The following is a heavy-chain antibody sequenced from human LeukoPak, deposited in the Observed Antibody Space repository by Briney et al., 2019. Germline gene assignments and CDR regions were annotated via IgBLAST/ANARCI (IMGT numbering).Heavy chain of an antibody. CDR1: GFTFSSHD. J-gene: IGHJ6*03. Sequence: GGSLRLSCAASGFTFSSHDMNWVRQAPGKGLEWVSGISRSGDKTYYAEPVKGRFTISRDNAKNTLYLQMNSLRAEDTAVYFCAKGAYALVPYYYYYYMDVWGKGTAVTVSS. V-gene: IGHV3-23*01. CDR3: AKGAYALVPYYYYYYMDV. CDR2: ISRSGDKT. D-gene: IGHD3-16*01.